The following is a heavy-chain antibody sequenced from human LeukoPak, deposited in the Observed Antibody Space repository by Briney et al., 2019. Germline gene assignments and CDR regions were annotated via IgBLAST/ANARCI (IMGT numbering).Heavy chain of an antibody. CDR1: GGTFSSYA. CDR2: IIPIFGTA. CDR3: AGATARDLLFDY. V-gene: IGHV1-69*05. J-gene: IGHJ4*02. Sequence: ASVEVSCKASGGTFSSYAISWVRQAPGQGLEWMGRIIPIFGTANYAQKFQGRVTITTDESTSTAYVELSSLRSEDTAVYYCAGATARDLLFDYWGQGTLVTVSS. D-gene: IGHD5-12*01.